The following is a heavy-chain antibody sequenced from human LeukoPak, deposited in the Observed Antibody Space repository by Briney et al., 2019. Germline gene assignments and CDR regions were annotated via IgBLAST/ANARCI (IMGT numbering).Heavy chain of an antibody. J-gene: IGHJ4*02. CDR1: GFTFSSYG. CDR2: VYHDGSKT. V-gene: IGHV3-33*01. D-gene: IGHD1-26*01. CDR3: ARGPSGSSSGFDD. Sequence: PGGSLRLSCAASGFTFSSYGMHRVRQAPGKGLEWVAVVYHDGSKTYYTDSVKGRFTISRDNSKNTLYLQMNSLRAEDTGVYYCARGPSGSSSGFDDWGQGTLVTVSS.